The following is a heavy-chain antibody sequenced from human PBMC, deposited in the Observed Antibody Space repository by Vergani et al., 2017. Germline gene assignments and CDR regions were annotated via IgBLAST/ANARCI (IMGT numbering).Heavy chain of an antibody. Sequence: QVQLVQSGPEMKQPGASVKVSCKASGYTFTTYAMHWVRQAPGQRLEWMGWINAGNGNTKYSQKFQGRVTITRDTSASTAYMELSSLRSEDTAVYYCAREGFYDYVWGSYRRRGGYYFDYWGQGTLVTVSS. D-gene: IGHD3-16*02. CDR3: AREGFYDYVWGSYRRRGGYYFDY. CDR1: GYTFTTYA. CDR2: INAGNGNT. J-gene: IGHJ4*02. V-gene: IGHV1-3*01.